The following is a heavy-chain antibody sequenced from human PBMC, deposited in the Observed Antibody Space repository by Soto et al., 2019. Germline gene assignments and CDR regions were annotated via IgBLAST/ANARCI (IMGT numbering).Heavy chain of an antibody. J-gene: IGHJ6*02. CDR1: GFTFSSYA. CDR3: AKGLKAAVAGASMDV. CDR2: ISGSGGST. D-gene: IGHD6-19*01. V-gene: IGHV3-23*01. Sequence: GGSLRLSCAASGFTFSSYAMSWVRQAPGKGLEWVSAISGSGGSTYYADSVKGRFTISRDNSKNTLYLQMNSLRAEDTAVYYCAKGLKAAVAGASMDVWGQGTTVTVSS.